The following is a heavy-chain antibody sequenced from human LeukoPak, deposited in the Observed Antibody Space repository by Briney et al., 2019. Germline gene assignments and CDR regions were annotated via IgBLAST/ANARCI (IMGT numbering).Heavy chain of an antibody. D-gene: IGHD6-13*01. V-gene: IGHV4-59*01. CDR3: ASHSATWYFQH. Sequence: PSETLSLTCTVSGGSISSYYWSWIRQPPGKGLEWIGYIYYSGSTNYKPSLKSRITMSVNTSKNQFSLKLSSVTAADTAIYYCASHSATWYFQHWGQGTPVTVSS. CDR2: IYYSGST. J-gene: IGHJ1*01. CDR1: GGSISSYY.